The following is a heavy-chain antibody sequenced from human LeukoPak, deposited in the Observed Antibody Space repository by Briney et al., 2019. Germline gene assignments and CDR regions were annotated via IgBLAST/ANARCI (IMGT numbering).Heavy chain of an antibody. CDR3: ARDLSYYDSSGPDAFDI. Sequence: PGGSLRLSCAASGFTFSSYSMNWVRQAPGKGLEWVSSISSSSSYIYYADSVKGRFTISRDNAKNSLYLQMNSLRAEDTAVYYCARDLSYYDSSGPDAFDIWGQGTMVTVSS. V-gene: IGHV3-21*01. CDR2: ISSSSSYI. J-gene: IGHJ3*02. D-gene: IGHD3-22*01. CDR1: GFTFSSYS.